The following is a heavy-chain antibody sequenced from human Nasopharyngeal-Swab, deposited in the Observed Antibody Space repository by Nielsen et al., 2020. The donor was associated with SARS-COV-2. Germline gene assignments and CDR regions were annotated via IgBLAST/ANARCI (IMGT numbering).Heavy chain of an antibody. CDR3: AKKLENILRYFDWLLDAFDI. D-gene: IGHD3-9*01. V-gene: IGHV3-23*01. CDR2: ISGSGGST. J-gene: IGHJ3*02. CDR1: GFTFSSYA. Sequence: GGSLRLFCAASGFTFSSYAMSWVRQAPGKGLEWVSAISGSGGSTYYADSVKGRFTISRDNSKNTLYLQMNSLRAEDTAVYYCAKKLENILRYFDWLLDAFDIWGQGTMVTVSS.